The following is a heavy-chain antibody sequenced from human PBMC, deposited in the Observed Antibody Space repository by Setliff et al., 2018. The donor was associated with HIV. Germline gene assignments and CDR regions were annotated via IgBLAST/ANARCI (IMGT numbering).Heavy chain of an antibody. V-gene: IGHV1-2*02. J-gene: IGHJ4*02. Sequence: ASVKVSCKASGYTLTGYYMHWVRQAPGQGLEWMGCISVYSGNTNSAQKFQGRVTMTRDTSISTAYMELRRLKSDDTAVYYCACLPRDIVVDYWGQGTLVTVSS. CDR3: ACLPRDIVVDY. D-gene: IGHD2-15*01. CDR2: ISVYSGNT. CDR1: GYTLTGYY.